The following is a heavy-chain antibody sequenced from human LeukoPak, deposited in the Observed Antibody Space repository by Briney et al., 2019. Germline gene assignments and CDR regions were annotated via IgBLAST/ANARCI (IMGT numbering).Heavy chain of an antibody. CDR2: INHSGST. D-gene: IGHD2-15*01. Sequence: SETLSLTCAVYGGSFSGYYWSWIRQPPGKGLEWIGEINHSGSTNYNPSLKSRVTISVDTSKNQFSLKLSSVTAADTAVYYCARAGLYCSGGSCYPLGYYMDVWGKGTTVTVSS. J-gene: IGHJ6*03. CDR3: ARAGLYCSGGSCYPLGYYMDV. V-gene: IGHV4-34*01. CDR1: GGSFSGYY.